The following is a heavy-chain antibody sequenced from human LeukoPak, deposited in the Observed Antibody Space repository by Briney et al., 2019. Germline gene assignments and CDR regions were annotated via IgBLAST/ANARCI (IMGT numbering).Heavy chain of an antibody. CDR1: GGSFSSHY. Sequence: PSETLSLTCTVSGGSFSSHYWSWLRQPPGKGLEWIGYIYYSGSTKYNPSLKSRVTISVDASKNQFSLKLSSVSAADTAVYYCARHSEWEREAGLTWGQGTLVTVSS. J-gene: IGHJ5*02. D-gene: IGHD6-19*01. CDR2: IYYSGST. V-gene: IGHV4-59*08. CDR3: ARHSEWEREAGLT.